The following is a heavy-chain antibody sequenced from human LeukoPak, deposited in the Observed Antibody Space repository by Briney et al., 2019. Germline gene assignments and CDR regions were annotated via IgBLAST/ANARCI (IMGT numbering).Heavy chain of an antibody. J-gene: IGHJ5*02. CDR2: IYYSGST. D-gene: IGHD5-18*01. Sequence: PSETLSLTCTVSGDSIRSTDYCCGWIRQPPWKGLEWIGNIYYSGSTYYNPSLESRVTISLDTSKNQFSLKLTSVTAADTAVYYCARRGYNYGYGRVDPWGQGNLVTVSS. CDR1: GDSIRSTDYC. V-gene: IGHV4-39*01. CDR3: ARRGYNYGYGRVDP.